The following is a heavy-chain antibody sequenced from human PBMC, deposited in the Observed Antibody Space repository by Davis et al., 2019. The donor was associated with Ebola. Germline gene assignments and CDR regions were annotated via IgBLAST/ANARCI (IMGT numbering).Heavy chain of an antibody. D-gene: IGHD5-24*01. Sequence: MPSETLSLTCAVYGGSFSDYYWSWLRQPPGKGLEWIGEINHSGSTNYNPSLKSRVTISVDTSKNQFSLEVRSVIAADTAFYYCVRGSDAYKTGYWGQGTLVTVSS. V-gene: IGHV4-34*01. CDR2: INHSGST. CDR1: GGSFSDYY. CDR3: VRGSDAYKTGY. J-gene: IGHJ4*02.